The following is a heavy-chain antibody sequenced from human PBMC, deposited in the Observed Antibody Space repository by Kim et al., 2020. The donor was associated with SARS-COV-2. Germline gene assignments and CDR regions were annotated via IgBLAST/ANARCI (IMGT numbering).Heavy chain of an antibody. J-gene: IGHJ6*02. CDR1: GFTFSSYW. D-gene: IGHD2-15*01. CDR3: ARMRPAVGYYYYYYGMDV. V-gene: IGHV3-74*01. CDR2: INSDGSST. Sequence: GGSLRLSCAASGFTFSSYWMHWVRQAPGKGLVWVSRINSDGSSTSYADSVKGRFTISRDNAKNTLYLQMNSLRAEDTAVYYCARMRPAVGYYYYYYGMDVWGQGTTVTVSS.